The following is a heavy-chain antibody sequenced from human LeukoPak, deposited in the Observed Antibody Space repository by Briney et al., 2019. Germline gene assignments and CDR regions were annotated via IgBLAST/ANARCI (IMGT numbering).Heavy chain of an antibody. Sequence: GGPLRLSCAVSGFTFSSYSMSWVRQAPGKGLEWVSSISSSSGDTYYADSAKGRFTISGDNAKNSLYLQMSSLRAEDTAVYYCARVPVDFWSGSDDYFYYMDVWGKGTTVTVSS. D-gene: IGHD3-3*01. V-gene: IGHV3-21*01. CDR2: ISSSSGDT. J-gene: IGHJ6*03. CDR3: ARVPVDFWSGSDDYFYYMDV. CDR1: GFTFSSYS.